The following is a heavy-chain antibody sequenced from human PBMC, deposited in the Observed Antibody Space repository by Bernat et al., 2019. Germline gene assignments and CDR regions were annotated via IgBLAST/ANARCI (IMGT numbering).Heavy chain of an antibody. D-gene: IGHD6-6*01. J-gene: IGHJ4*02. V-gene: IGHV2-70*04. CDR2: IDSDDNR. Sequence: QVTLKESGPALVKPTQTLTLTCTFSGFSLTTDEMRVSWIRQPPGKALEWLARIDSDDNRFYTTSLMTRLTISKDTSKNQVVLTMTNVDPADTGTYYCARTYSGSSKLDFDYWGQGTLVTVSS. CDR3: ARTYSGSSKLDFDY. CDR1: GFSLTTDEMR.